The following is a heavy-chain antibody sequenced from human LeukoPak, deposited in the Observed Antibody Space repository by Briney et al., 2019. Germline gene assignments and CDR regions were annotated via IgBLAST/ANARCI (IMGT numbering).Heavy chain of an antibody. D-gene: IGHD3-9*01. J-gene: IGHJ4*02. CDR3: ARLRYFDFDY. V-gene: IGHV4-39*01. Sequence: KSSETLSLTCTVSGGSISSSSYYWGWIREPPGKGLEWIGSIYYSGSTYYNPSLKSRVTISVDTSKNQFSLKLSSVTAADTAVYYCARLRYFDFDYWGQGTLVTVSS. CDR2: IYYSGST. CDR1: GGSISSSSYY.